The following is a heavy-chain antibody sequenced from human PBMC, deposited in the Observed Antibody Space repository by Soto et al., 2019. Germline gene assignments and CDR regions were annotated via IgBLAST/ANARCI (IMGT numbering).Heavy chain of an antibody. D-gene: IGHD1-7*01. CDR3: ARSADPTPLFDWNYYRGSFDP. V-gene: IGHV4-31*03. Sequence: SETLSLTCTVSGGSISSGGYYWSWIRQHPGKGLEWIGYIYYSGSTYYNPSLKSRVTISVDTSKNQFSLKLSSVTAADTAVYYCARSADPTPLFDWNYYRGSFDPWGQGTLVTVSS. CDR1: GGSISSGGYY. J-gene: IGHJ5*02. CDR2: IYYSGST.